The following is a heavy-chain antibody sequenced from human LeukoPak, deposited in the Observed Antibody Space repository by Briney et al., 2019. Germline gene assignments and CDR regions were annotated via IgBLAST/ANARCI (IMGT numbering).Heavy chain of an antibody. Sequence: ASVKVSCKASGYTFTSYDINWVRQATGQGLEWMGWMNPNSGNTGCAQKFQGRVTMTRNTSISTAYMELSSLRSEDTAVYYCARDKLRLGELSLYGMDVWGQGTTVTVSS. CDR3: ARDKLRLGELSLYGMDV. CDR1: GYTFTSYD. CDR2: MNPNSGNT. J-gene: IGHJ6*02. D-gene: IGHD3-16*02. V-gene: IGHV1-8*01.